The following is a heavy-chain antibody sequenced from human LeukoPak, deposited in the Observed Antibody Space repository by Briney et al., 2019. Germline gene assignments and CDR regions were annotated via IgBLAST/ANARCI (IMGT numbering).Heavy chain of an antibody. V-gene: IGHV4-59*08. Sequence: SEPLSLTCTVPGGAIDNYYSSWIRKPPGKGLEWIANVDYSGTINYSPSLESRVPISVDTSKNQFSRRLTSVAAADPAVYYCARHGTAAGPFQLWGQGTLVTVSS. D-gene: IGHD6-25*01. J-gene: IGHJ1*01. CDR3: ARHGTAAGPFQL. CDR2: VDYSGTI. CDR1: GGAIDNYY.